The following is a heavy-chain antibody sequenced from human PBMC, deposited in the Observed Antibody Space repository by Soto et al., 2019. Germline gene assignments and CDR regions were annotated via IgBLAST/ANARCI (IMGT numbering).Heavy chain of an antibody. CDR2: INIDGSDT. V-gene: IGHV3-74*01. D-gene: IGHD1-26*01. Sequence: GGSLRLSCAASGFTFSNYWMHWVRQTPGMGLVWVSHINIDGSDTTYADSVRGRFTISRDNAKNTLYLQMNSLRAEDTAVYYCVRGDIGVGLDHWGLGTPVTVSS. J-gene: IGHJ4*02. CDR3: VRGDIGVGLDH. CDR1: GFTFSNYW.